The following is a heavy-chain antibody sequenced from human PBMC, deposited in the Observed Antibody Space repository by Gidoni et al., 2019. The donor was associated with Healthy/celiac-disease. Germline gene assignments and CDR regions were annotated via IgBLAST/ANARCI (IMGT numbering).Heavy chain of an antibody. Sequence: QVQLGQSGAEVKKPGSSVKVACKASGGTFSSYAISWVRQAPGQGLEWMGGIIPIFGTANYAQKFQGRVTITADESTSTAYMELSSLRSEDTAVYYCARDRGVCSGGSCYRFDPWGQGTLVTVSS. CDR2: IIPIFGTA. CDR3: ARDRGVCSGGSCYRFDP. V-gene: IGHV1-69*01. D-gene: IGHD2-15*01. CDR1: GGTFSSYA. J-gene: IGHJ5*02.